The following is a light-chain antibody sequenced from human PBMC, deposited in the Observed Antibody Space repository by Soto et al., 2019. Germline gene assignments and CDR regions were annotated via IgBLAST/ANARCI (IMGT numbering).Light chain of an antibody. Sequence: QSVLTQPPSVSGAPGQRVAISCTGSSSNFGAGYEVHWYKQLPGAAPTLVIFNNLNRPSGVPARFSGSKSGTSASLVISGLQAEDEADYYCQSFDSSLRVYDFGSGTKVTVL. V-gene: IGLV1-40*01. CDR1: SSNFGAGYE. CDR3: QSFDSSLRVYD. J-gene: IGLJ1*01. CDR2: NNL.